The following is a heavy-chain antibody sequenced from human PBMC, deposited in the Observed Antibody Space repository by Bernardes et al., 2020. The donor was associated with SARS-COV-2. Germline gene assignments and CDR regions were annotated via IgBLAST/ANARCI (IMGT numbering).Heavy chain of an antibody. CDR2: LNTDGENT. V-gene: IGHV3-23*01. Sequence: GGSLRLSCVASGFAFSDFGMAWVRQAPGKGLEWVSTLNTDGENTHYADSVKGRFTISRDNSKNMLYLQMNSLRAEDTAVYYCANDGPDSDKDGAFDVWGPGTTVSVSS. CDR3: ANDGPDSDKDGAFDV. CDR1: GFAFSDFG. J-gene: IGHJ3*01. D-gene: IGHD2-15*01.